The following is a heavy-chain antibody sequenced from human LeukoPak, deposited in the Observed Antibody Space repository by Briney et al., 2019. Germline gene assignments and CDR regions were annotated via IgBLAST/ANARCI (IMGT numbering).Heavy chain of an antibody. Sequence: GGSLRLSCAASGFTFSDYYMSWIRQAPGKGLEWVSYISSSGNTIDYADSVKGRFTLSRDNAKNSLYLQMNSLRAEDTAVYYCARDGRRSSSPFYGMDVWGQGTTVTVSS. V-gene: IGHV3-11*04. D-gene: IGHD6-13*01. J-gene: IGHJ6*02. CDR3: ARDGRRSSSPFYGMDV. CDR2: ISSSGNTI. CDR1: GFTFSDYY.